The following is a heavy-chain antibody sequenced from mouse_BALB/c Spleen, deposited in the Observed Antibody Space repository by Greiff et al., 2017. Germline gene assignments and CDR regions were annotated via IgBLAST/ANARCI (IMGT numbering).Heavy chain of an antibody. D-gene: IGHD2-1*01. V-gene: IGHV1-7*01. CDR1: GYTFTSYW. Sequence: VQLQQSGAELAKPGASVKMSCKASGYTFTSYWMHWVKQRPGQGLEWIGNINPSTGYTEYNQKFKDKATLTADKSSSTAYMQLSSLTSEDSAVYYCARDGNYVPYAMDYWGQGTSVTVSS. J-gene: IGHJ4*01. CDR2: INPSTGYT. CDR3: ARDGNYVPYAMDY.